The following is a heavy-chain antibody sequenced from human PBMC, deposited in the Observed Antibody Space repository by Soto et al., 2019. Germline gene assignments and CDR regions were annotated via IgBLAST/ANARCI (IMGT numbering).Heavy chain of an antibody. J-gene: IGHJ2*01. V-gene: IGHV1-3*01. CDR2: INAGNGNT. CDR3: AATYYYDSSGYPLYWYFDL. CDR1: GYTFSSYA. D-gene: IGHD3-22*01. Sequence: ASVKVSCKASGYTFSSYAMHWVRQAPGQRLEWMGWINAGNGNTKYSQKFQGRVSITTDTSTSTAYMELSSLRSEDTAVYYCAATYYYDSSGYPLYWYFDLWGRGTLVTVSS.